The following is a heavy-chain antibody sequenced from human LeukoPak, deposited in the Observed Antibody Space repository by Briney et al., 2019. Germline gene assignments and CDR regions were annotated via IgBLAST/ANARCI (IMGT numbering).Heavy chain of an antibody. CDR3: ARRGYYYDRSGYHYFDY. V-gene: IGHV4-59*08. CDR1: GGSIRGYY. Sequence: ETLCLTCTVSGGSIRGYYWSWIRQPPGKGLEWIGYIYYSGSTNYNPSLKSRLTISVDTSKNQFSLKLRPVTAADTAVYYCARRGYYYDRSGYHYFDYWGRGTLDTVSS. J-gene: IGHJ4*02. D-gene: IGHD3-22*01. CDR2: IYYSGST.